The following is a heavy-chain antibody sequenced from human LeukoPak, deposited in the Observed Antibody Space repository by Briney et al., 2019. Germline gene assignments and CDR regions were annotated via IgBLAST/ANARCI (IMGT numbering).Heavy chain of an antibody. V-gene: IGHV3-23*01. J-gene: IGHJ4*02. D-gene: IGHD2-2*01. CDR2: ISGSGGST. CDR3: ATSTIIAVVPAAADY. Sequence: PGGSMRLSCAASGFTFSSYAMSWVRQAPGKGLEWVSAISGSGGSTYYADSVKGRFTISRDNSKNTLYLQMNSLRAEDTAVYYCATSTIIAVVPAAADYWGQGTLVTVSS. CDR1: GFTFSSYA.